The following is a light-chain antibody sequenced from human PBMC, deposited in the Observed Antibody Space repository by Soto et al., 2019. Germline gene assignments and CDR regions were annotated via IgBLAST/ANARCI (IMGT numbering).Light chain of an antibody. Sequence: DIQMTQSPSTLSASVGDRVTITCRASQSISDWLAWYQQIPGKAPKLLIYDASNLQSGVPSRFSGSGSGTEFTLTISSLQPDDFATYYCQQYNTYSWTFGQGTKVEV. CDR1: QSISDW. CDR2: DAS. V-gene: IGKV1-5*01. J-gene: IGKJ1*01. CDR3: QQYNTYSWT.